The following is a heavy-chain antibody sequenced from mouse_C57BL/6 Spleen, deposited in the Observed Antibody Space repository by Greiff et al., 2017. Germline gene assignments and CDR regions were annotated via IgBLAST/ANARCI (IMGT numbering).Heavy chain of an antibody. CDR3: ATYSNFSMDY. J-gene: IGHJ4*01. Sequence: EVQLQQSGPELVKPGASVKIPCKASGYTFTDYNMDWVKQSHGKSLEWIGDINPNNGGTIYNQKFKGKATLTVDKSSSTAYMELRSLTSEDTAVYYCATYSNFSMDYWGQGTSVTGSS. CDR2: INPNNGGT. D-gene: IGHD2-5*01. V-gene: IGHV1-18*01. CDR1: GYTFTDYN.